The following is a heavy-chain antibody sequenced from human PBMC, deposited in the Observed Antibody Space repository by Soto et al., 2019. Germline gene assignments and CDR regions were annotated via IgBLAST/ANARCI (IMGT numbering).Heavy chain of an antibody. CDR2: INPSGGGT. D-gene: IGHD1-1*01. V-gene: IGHV1-46*01. CDR3: ARGSTVALEY. Sequence: QVQMLQSGAEVKKPGASVKVYCKASGYTFTAYYVHWVRQAPGQGLEWMGFINPSGGGTTYGRKFQGRVTMTRDTSTSTVYMDLSTLRSEDTAVYYCARGSTVALEYWGQGTLVTVSA. J-gene: IGHJ4*02. CDR1: GYTFTAYY.